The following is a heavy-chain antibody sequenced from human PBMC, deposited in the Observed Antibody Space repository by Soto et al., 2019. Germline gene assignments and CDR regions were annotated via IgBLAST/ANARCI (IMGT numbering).Heavy chain of an antibody. CDR3: ARGGDWQFDY. V-gene: IGHV4-4*02. D-gene: IGHD2-21*02. J-gene: IGHJ4*02. Sequence: QVQLQESGPGLVKPSGTLSLTCAVSGDSISSDKWWSWVRQPPGKGLEWIGEVHHSGRTNYNPSLKSRVIIVVEKSKNQVSLELSSMTAADTAVYYCARGGDWQFDYWGQGTLVTVSS. CDR2: VHHSGRT. CDR1: GDSISSDKW.